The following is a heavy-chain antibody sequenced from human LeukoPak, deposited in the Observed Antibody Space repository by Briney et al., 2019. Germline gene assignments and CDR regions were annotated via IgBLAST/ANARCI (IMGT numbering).Heavy chain of an antibody. J-gene: IGHJ5*02. V-gene: IGHV4-39*02. D-gene: IGHD2-2*01. CDR1: GFTFSSYA. CDR2: IYYSGST. CDR3: ARESFSSTSCSNWFDP. Sequence: PGGSLRLSCAASGFTFSSYAMSWVRQPPGKGLEWIGSIYYSGSTYYNPSLKSRVTISVDTSKNQFSLKLSSVTAADTAVYYCARESFSSTSCSNWFDPWGQGTLVTVSS.